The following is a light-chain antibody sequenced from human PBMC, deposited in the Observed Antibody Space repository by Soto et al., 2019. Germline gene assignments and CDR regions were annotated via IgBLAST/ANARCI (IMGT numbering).Light chain of an antibody. J-gene: IGKJ3*01. V-gene: IGKV3-20*01. CDR3: QQYGRSPVT. CDR2: GAS. CDR1: QSVSGSY. Sequence: EIVLTQSPGTLSLSPGERATLSCRASQSVSGSYLAWYQQKPGQAPRLLIYGASNRATGIPDRFSGSGSGTDFTLTISRLEPEDFATYSCQQYGRSPVTFGPGTKVDIK.